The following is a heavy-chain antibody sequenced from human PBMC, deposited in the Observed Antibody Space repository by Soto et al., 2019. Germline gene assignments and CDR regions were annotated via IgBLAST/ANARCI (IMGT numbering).Heavy chain of an antibody. CDR1: GFTFDTYG. J-gene: IGHJ4*02. CDR2: ISGSGITT. Sequence: PGGSLRLSCAASGFTFDTYGLSWVRQSPGKGLEWVASISGSGITTFYAESVRGRFIISRDNSNNSVFLQMAGLRADDTALYFWATTQGDLSAGWPNFDHWGQGALVTVSS. CDR3: ATTQGDLSAGWPNFDH. D-gene: IGHD2-15*01. V-gene: IGHV3-23*01.